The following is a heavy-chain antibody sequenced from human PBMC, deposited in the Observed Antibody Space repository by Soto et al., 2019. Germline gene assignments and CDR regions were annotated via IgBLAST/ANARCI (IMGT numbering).Heavy chain of an antibody. Sequence: QVQLVQSGAEVKKPGSSVKVSCKASGGTFSSYAISWVRQAPGQGLEWMGGIIPIFGTANYAQKFQGRVTITADESTSTAYMELSSLRSEDTAVYYCARVGYCSSTSCYTSYYYYGMDVWGQGTTVTVSS. J-gene: IGHJ6*02. D-gene: IGHD2-2*02. V-gene: IGHV1-69*01. CDR3: ARVGYCSSTSCYTSYYYYGMDV. CDR2: IIPIFGTA. CDR1: GGTFSSYA.